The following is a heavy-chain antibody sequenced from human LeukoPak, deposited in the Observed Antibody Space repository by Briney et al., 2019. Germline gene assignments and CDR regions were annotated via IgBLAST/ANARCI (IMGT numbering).Heavy chain of an antibody. Sequence: SETLSLTCTVSGGSINNYYWSWIRQPPGKGLEWIGYIYYSGSTNYNPSLKSRVTISVDTSKNQFSLKLSSVIAADTAVYYCARGVIQLSTDAFDIWGQGTMVTVSS. J-gene: IGHJ3*02. V-gene: IGHV4-59*01. CDR2: IYYSGST. CDR1: GGSINNYY. D-gene: IGHD5-18*01. CDR3: ARGVIQLSTDAFDI.